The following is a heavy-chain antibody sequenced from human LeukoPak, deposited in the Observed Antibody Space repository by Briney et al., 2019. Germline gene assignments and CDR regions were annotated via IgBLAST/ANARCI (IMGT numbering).Heavy chain of an antibody. D-gene: IGHD6-13*01. CDR3: ARDPIAAATDYYYYYGMDV. J-gene: IGHJ6*02. CDR1: GDSISGGDYY. V-gene: IGHV4-39*07. CDR2: IYYSGST. Sequence: SQTLSLTCTVSGDSISGGDYYWSWLCQPPGKGREWFGSIYYSGSTYYNPPLKSRVTISVDTSKNQFSLKLSSVTAADTAVYYCARDPIAAATDYYYYYGMDVWGQGTTVTVSS.